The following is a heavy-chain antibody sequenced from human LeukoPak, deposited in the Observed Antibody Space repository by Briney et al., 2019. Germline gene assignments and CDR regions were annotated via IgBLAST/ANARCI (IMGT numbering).Heavy chain of an antibody. CDR1: GGSISGSSYY. D-gene: IGHD1-26*01. CDR3: ARRWYSGSYYNGRFNWFDP. V-gene: IGHV4-39*07. CDR2: INHSGST. Sequence: SETLSLTCTVSGGSISGSSYYWAWIRQPPGKGLEWIGEINHSGSTNYNPSLKSRVTISVDTSKNQFSLKLSSVTAADTAVYYCARRWYSGSYYNGRFNWFDPWGQGTLVTVSS. J-gene: IGHJ5*02.